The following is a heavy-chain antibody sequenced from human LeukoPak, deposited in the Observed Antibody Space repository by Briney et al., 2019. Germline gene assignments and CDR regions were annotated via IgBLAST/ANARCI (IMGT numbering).Heavy chain of an antibody. J-gene: IGHJ4*02. D-gene: IGHD1-7*01. CDR1: GFTFSNHG. V-gene: IGHV3-33*01. CDR2: IWSDNIHK. CDR3: ARQFYLRRNWNYAFDS. Sequence: GRSPRLSCAASGFTFSNHGMHWVRQAPGKGLEWVTVIWSDNIHKYYADSVKGRFTISRDNSRNTLYLQMDSLRAEDTAVYYCARQFYLRRNWNYAFDSWGQGTLVTVSS.